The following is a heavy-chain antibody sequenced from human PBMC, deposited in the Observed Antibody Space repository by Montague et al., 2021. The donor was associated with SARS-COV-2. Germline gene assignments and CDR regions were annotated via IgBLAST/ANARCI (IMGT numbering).Heavy chain of an antibody. D-gene: IGHD3-16*01. V-gene: IGHV4-39*02. Sequence: SETLSLTCDVSGGSTSSSTYHWGWIRQPPGKGLEWIGNLYNGGTTYYSPSLKSRVTISVDTSKNHFSLNMASVTAADTAVYYCARTSKLRESSSGNYYYHAMDVWGQGTTVTVSS. CDR1: GGSTSSSTYH. J-gene: IGHJ6*02. CDR3: ARTSKLRESSSGNYYYHAMDV. CDR2: LYNGGTT.